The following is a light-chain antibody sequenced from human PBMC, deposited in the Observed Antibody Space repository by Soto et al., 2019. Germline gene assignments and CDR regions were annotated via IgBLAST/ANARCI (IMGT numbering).Light chain of an antibody. J-gene: IGKJ1*01. CDR1: QDINNF. CDR2: DAS. CDR3: QQYEDLPLT. V-gene: IGKV1-33*01. Sequence: DIQMTQSPSSLSASVGDSVTISCQASQDINNFLNWYQQKPGKPPQLLIYDASTLEKGVPSSFSGAGSGADFSFTISNLQPEDSATDYCQQYEDLPLTFGQGTKVEIK.